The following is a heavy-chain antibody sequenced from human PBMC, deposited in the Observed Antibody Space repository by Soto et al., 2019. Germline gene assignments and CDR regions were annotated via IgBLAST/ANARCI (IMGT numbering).Heavy chain of an antibody. Sequence: GESLNISCKGSGYSFTSYWISWVRQMPGKGLEWMGRIDPSDSYTNYSPSFQGHVTISADKSISTAYLQWSSLKASDTAMYYCARPATTVTTLDGMDVWGQGTTVTVSS. CDR3: ARPATTVTTLDGMDV. D-gene: IGHD4-17*01. J-gene: IGHJ6*02. CDR2: IDPSDSYT. CDR1: GYSFTSYW. V-gene: IGHV5-10-1*01.